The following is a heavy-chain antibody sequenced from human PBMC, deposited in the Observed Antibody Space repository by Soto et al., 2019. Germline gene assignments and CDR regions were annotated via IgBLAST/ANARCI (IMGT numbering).Heavy chain of an antibody. J-gene: IGHJ5*02. CDR2: IYYSGST. Sequence: SEALSLSCTVSGGSISSGGYYWSWIRQRPGKGLEWIGYIYYSGSTYYNPSLKSRVTISVDTSKNQFSLKLSSVTAADTAVYYCATESVAHNPEYSSSSWYNWFDPWGQGTLVTVSS. D-gene: IGHD6-6*01. V-gene: IGHV4-31*03. CDR1: GGSISSGGYY. CDR3: ATESVAHNPEYSSSSWYNWFDP.